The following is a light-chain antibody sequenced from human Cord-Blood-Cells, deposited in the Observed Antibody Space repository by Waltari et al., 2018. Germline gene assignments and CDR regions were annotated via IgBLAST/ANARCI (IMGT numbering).Light chain of an antibody. J-gene: IGKJ3*01. Sequence: EIVLPQSPATLSLSPGERATLSGRASQSVSSYLAWYQQKPGQAPRLLIYDASNRATGIPARFSGSGSGTDFTLTISSLEPEDFAVYYCQQRSNWPPGGTFGPGTKVDIK. V-gene: IGKV3-11*01. CDR1: QSVSSY. CDR3: QQRSNWPPGGT. CDR2: DAS.